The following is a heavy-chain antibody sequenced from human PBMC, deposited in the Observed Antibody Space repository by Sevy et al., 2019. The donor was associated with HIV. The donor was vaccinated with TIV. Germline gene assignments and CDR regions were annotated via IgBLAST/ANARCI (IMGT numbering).Heavy chain of an antibody. J-gene: IGHJ4*02. CDR3: VRDGPLGISTFDY. Sequence: SQTLSLTCAISGDSVSNKGAAWNWIRQSPSRGLEWLGRTYYRSKWFNDYAVSVKSRITVTPDTSMNKFSLQLKTVTPEDTAVYYCVRDGPLGISTFDYWGPGTLVTVSS. D-gene: IGHD3-16*01. CDR1: GDSVSNKGAA. CDR2: TYYRSKWFN. V-gene: IGHV6-1*01.